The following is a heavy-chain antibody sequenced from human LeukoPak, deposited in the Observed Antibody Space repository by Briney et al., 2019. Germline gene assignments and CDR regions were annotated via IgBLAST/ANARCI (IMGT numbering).Heavy chain of an antibody. CDR2: IWYDGSNK. D-gene: IGHD3-22*01. CDR3: ARSLWGSGYYGVLVVDY. CDR1: GFTFSSYG. Sequence: PGGSLRLSCAASGFTFSSYGMHWVRQAPGKGLEWVAVIWYDGSNKYYADSVKGRFTISRDNSKNTLYLQMNSLRAEDTAVYYCARSLWGSGYYGVLVVDYWGQGTLVTVSS. V-gene: IGHV3-33*01. J-gene: IGHJ4*02.